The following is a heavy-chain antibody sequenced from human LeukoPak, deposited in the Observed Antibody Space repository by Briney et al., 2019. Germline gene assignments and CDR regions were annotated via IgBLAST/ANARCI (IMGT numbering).Heavy chain of an antibody. CDR1: GFTFSSYA. J-gene: IGHJ4*02. V-gene: IGHV3-23*01. D-gene: IGHD3-16*02. CDR2: ISGSGGST. CDR3: ARKDYVWGSYRSSFDY. Sequence: PGGSLRLSCAASGFTFSSYAMSWVRQAPGKGLEWVSAISGSGGSTYYADSVKGRFTISRDNSKNTLYLQMNSLRAEDTAVYYCARKDYVWGSYRSSFDYWGQGTLVTVSS.